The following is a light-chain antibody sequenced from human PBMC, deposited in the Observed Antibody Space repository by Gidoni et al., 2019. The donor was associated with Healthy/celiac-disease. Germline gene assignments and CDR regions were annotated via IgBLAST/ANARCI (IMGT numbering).Light chain of an antibody. J-gene: IGKJ4*01. CDR2: DAS. Sequence: IMLTTSPATLSLSPGERATLSCRASQSVSSYLAWYQQKPGQAPRLLIYDASNRATGIPARFSGSGSGTDFTLTISSLEPEDFAVYYCQQRSNWQGLTFGGGTKVEIK. CDR3: QQRSNWQGLT. CDR1: QSVSSY. V-gene: IGKV3-11*01.